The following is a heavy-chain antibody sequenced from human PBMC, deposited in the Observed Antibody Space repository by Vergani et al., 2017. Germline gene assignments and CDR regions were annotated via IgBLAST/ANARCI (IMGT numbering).Heavy chain of an antibody. V-gene: IGHV3-30*02. CDR1: GFPFSIYG. Sequence: QVQLVESGGGVGQPGGSLRLSCAASGFPFSIYGMRWVRQAPGKGLEWVALLQKDGIDKVYADSVRGRFTISRDISKNTLYMELNTLSAEDTAFYHCGKDHPVFDEWGRGTLVSVS. J-gene: IGHJ4*02. CDR2: LQKDGIDK. CDR3: GKDHPVFDE.